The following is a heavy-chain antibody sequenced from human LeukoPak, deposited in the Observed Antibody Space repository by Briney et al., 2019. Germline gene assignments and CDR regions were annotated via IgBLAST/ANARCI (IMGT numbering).Heavy chain of an antibody. J-gene: IGHJ1*01. CDR2: IYNSGST. CDR1: GVSISSRSYY. D-gene: IGHD2-2*02. V-gene: IGHV4-39*01. CDR3: ARGDCSSTSCYNGEYFQH. Sequence: NPSETLSLTCTVSGVSISSRSYYWGWIRQPPGKGLKWIGTIYNSGSTYYNPSLKSRVTISVDTSKNQFSLKLSSVTAADTAVYYCARGDCSSTSCYNGEYFQHWGQGTLVTVSS.